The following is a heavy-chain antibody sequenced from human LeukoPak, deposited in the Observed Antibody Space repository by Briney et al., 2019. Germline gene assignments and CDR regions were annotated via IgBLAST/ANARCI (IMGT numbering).Heavy chain of an antibody. J-gene: IGHJ6*03. CDR1: GGTFSSYA. V-gene: IGHV1-69*05. CDR3: ASFFFGKTVDYSLYYYYYMDV. CDR2: IIPIFGTA. D-gene: IGHD4-23*01. Sequence: SVKVSCKASGGTFSSYAISRVRQAPGQGLEWMGRIIPIFGTANYAQKFQGRVTITTDESTSTAYMELSSLRSEDTAVYYCASFFFGKTVDYSLYYYYYMDVWGKGTTVTVSS.